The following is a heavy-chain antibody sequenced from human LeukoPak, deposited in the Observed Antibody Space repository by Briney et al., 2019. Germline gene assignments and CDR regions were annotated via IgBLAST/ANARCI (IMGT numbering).Heavy chain of an antibody. CDR3: AKGLNGETWRGGFDY. CDR2: SSGDST. J-gene: IGHJ4*02. V-gene: IGHV3-23*01. Sequence: GGSLRLSCAASGFTFSRYAMSWVRQAPGKGLEWVSVSSGDSTYCADSVKGRFTISRDNPKNTLYLQMNSLRAEDTAVYYCAKGLNGETWRGGFDYWGQGTLVTVSS. CDR1: GFTFSRYA. D-gene: IGHD3-10*01.